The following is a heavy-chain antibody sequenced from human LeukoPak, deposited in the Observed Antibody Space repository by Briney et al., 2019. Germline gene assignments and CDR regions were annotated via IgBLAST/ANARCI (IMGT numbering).Heavy chain of an antibody. CDR1: GGTFSSYA. V-gene: IGHV1-69*04. D-gene: IGHD1-1*01. CDR2: IIPMFGIA. J-gene: IGHJ6*02. CDR3: ARGIHWQADYYGMDV. Sequence: ASVKVSCKASGGTFSSYAISWVRQAPGQGLEWMGRIIPMFGIANYAQKFQGRVTITADKSTSTAYVELSSLRSEDTAVYYCARGIHWQADYYGMDVWGQGTTVTVSS.